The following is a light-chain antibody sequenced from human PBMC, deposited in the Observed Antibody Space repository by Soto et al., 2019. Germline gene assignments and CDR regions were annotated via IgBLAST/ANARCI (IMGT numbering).Light chain of an antibody. Sequence: DIQMTQSPSTLSASVGDRVTITCRASQSISSWLAWFQQKPGTAPKLLIYKASTLQSGVPSRFSGSGSGTEFTLTISGLQADDSATYYCQQYNDNWTFGQGTKVQIK. J-gene: IGKJ1*01. CDR3: QQYNDNWT. CDR1: QSISSW. CDR2: KAS. V-gene: IGKV1-5*03.